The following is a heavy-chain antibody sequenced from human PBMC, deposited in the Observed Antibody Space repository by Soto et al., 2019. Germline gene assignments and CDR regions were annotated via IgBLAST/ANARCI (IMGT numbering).Heavy chain of an antibody. V-gene: IGHV3-23*01. D-gene: IGHD2-2*01. CDR1: GFTFSSYA. J-gene: IGHJ5*02. CDR3: VKTAKSVASRNWFDP. Sequence: EVQLLESGGGLVQPGGSLRLSCAGSGFTFSSYAMSWVRQAPGKGLEWVSSISGSGGSTHYADSVKGRFTISRDNSENTLFLQMNSLTADDTAIYYCVKTAKSVASRNWFDPWGQGTLVTVSS. CDR2: ISGSGGST.